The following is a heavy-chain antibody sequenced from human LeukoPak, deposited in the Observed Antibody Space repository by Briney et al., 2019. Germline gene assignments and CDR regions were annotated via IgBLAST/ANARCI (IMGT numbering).Heavy chain of an antibody. D-gene: IGHD2-2*01. Sequence: SETLSLTCAVYGGSFSGYYWSWIRQPPGKGLEWIGKINHSGSTNYNPSLKSRVTISVDTSKNQFSLKLSSVTAADTAVYYCARGLVVPAALPFDYWGQGTLVTVSS. J-gene: IGHJ4*02. CDR2: INHSGST. CDR3: ARGLVVPAALPFDY. CDR1: GGSFSGYY. V-gene: IGHV4-34*01.